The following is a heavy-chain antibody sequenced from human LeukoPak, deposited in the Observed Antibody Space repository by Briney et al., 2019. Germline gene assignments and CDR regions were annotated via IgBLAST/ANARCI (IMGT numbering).Heavy chain of an antibody. D-gene: IGHD5-18*01. CDR1: EFPFNAYW. CDR3: ARDLSRIHLWSNPYFDY. CDR2: IKQDGSEK. J-gene: IGHJ4*02. Sequence: GGSLRLSCAASEFPFNAYWMSWVRQAPGKGLECVANIKQDGSEKYYVDSVKGRFTISRDNAKNSLYLQMNSLRAEDTAVYYCARDLSRIHLWSNPYFDYWGQGTLVTVSS. V-gene: IGHV3-7*01.